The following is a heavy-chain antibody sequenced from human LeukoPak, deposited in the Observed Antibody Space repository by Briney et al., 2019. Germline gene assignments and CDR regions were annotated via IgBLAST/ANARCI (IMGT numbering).Heavy chain of an antibody. CDR1: GFTFSSYS. D-gene: IGHD2/OR15-2a*01. CDR3: TRDQIGAASPTSCFDY. CDR2: ISSSSSYI. J-gene: IGHJ4*02. Sequence: GGSLRLSCAASGFTFSSYSMNWVRQAPGKGLEWVSSISSSSSYIYYADSVKGRFTISRDNAKNSLYLQMNSLRAEDTAVYYRTRDQIGAASPTSCFDYWGQGTLVTVSS. V-gene: IGHV3-21*01.